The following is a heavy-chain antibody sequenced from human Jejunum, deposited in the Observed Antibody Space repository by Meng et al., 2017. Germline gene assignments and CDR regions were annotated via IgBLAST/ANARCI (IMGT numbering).Heavy chain of an antibody. J-gene: IGHJ4*02. D-gene: IGHD4-11*01. V-gene: IGHV2-5*01. CDR2: IYWNDYK. CDR3: AHRQGSKYEY. CDR1: GFSLSTSGVA. Sequence: SGPTLVKPTQTLTLTCTFSGFSLSTSGVAVGWIRQPPGKALEWLALIYWNDYKPYSPSLKSRLTITKDSSKNQVVLTMTNMDPVDTDTYYGAHRQGSKYEYWGQGTLVTVSS.